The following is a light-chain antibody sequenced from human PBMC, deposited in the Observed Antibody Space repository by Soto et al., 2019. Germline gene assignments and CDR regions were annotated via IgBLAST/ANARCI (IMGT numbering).Light chain of an antibody. V-gene: IGLV2-14*01. CDR1: SSDIGTFNY. CDR2: EVR. CDR3: CSYTTSSTLV. Sequence: QSALTQPASVSGSPGQSITIPCTGTSSDIGTFNYVSWYQHHPGKAPKVMIYEVRNRPSGVSNRFSGSKSGNTASLTISGLQAEDEADYYCCSYTTSSTLVFGGGTKVTVL. J-gene: IGLJ2*01.